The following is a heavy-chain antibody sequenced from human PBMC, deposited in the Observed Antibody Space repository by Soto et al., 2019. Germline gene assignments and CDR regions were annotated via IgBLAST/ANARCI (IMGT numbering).Heavy chain of an antibody. J-gene: IGHJ6*02. V-gene: IGHV3-30*18. CDR1: GFTFSSYG. CDR2: ISYDGSNK. CDR3: AKGYSGSYPTYYYYYGMDV. D-gene: IGHD1-26*01. Sequence: GGSLRLSCAASGFTFSSYGMHWVRQAPGKGLEWVAVISYDGSNKYYADSVKGRFTISRDNSKNTLYLQMNSLRAEDTAVYYCAKGYSGSYPTYYYYYGMDVWGQGTTVTVSS.